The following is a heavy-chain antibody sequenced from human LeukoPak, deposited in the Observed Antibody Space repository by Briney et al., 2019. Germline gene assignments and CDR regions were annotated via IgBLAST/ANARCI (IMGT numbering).Heavy chain of an antibody. Sequence: PGGSLRLSCAASGFTFSSYAMSWVRQAPGKGLEWVSAISGSGGSTYYADSVKGRFTISRDNSKNTLYLQTNSLRAEDTAIYYCAKDGYSSGWSTFDNWGQGTLVTVSS. CDR2: ISGSGGST. V-gene: IGHV3-23*01. CDR1: GFTFSSYA. CDR3: AKDGYSSGWSTFDN. D-gene: IGHD6-19*01. J-gene: IGHJ4*02.